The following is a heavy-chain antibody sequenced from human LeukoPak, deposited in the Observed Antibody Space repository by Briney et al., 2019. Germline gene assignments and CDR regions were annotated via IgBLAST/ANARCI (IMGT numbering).Heavy chain of an antibody. D-gene: IGHD3-22*01. CDR1: GDTFSSYY. V-gene: IGHV1-46*01. CDR3: ARGRHYYESSDYYYEGDAFDV. J-gene: IGHJ3*01. CDR2: INPSGGSI. Sequence: GASVKVSCKASGDTFSSYYMHWVRQAPGQGLEWMGIINPSGGSITYAQMFQGRVTMTGDMSTSTVYMELSSLRSEDTSVHYCARGRHYYESSDYYYEGDAFDVWGQGTMVTVSS.